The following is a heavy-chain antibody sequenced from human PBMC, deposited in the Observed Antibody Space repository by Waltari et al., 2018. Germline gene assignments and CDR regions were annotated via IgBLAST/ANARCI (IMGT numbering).Heavy chain of an antibody. J-gene: IGHJ4*02. Sequence: QLQLQESGPGLVKASETLSLTCTVSGDSISSSSYYWGWVRQPPGTGLEWIGNMYYGVSTYYNPSRTRRFTISGDTSKSQFSLKLSSVTAADTSMYYCVRHARTTSGGKHFDHWGQGMLVTVSP. V-gene: IGHV4-39*01. D-gene: IGHD2-15*01. CDR1: GDSISSSSYY. CDR3: VRHARTTSGGKHFDH. CDR2: MYYGVST.